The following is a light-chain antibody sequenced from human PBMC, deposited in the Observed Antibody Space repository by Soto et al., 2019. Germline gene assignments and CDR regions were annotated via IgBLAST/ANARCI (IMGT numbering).Light chain of an antibody. CDR1: QSVSTNY. J-gene: IGKJ3*01. CDR2: STS. CDR3: LQYLTSPFT. V-gene: IGKV3-20*01. Sequence: EIVLTQSPGTLSLSPGERATLSCRASQSVSTNYLAWYQQKPGQAPRLLIYSTSSRATVTPDRFSGTVSWTDFPLSISRWDPEDFAVYYCLQYLTSPFTFVPGTKVDI.